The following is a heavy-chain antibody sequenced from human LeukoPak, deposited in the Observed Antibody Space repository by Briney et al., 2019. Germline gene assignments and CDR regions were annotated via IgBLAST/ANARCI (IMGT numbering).Heavy chain of an antibody. CDR1: GFIVSNNY. D-gene: IGHD3-10*01. CDR3: ARVPHAMVRGVIITEFYFDY. V-gene: IGHV3-53*01. J-gene: IGHJ4*02. Sequence: PGGSLRLSCAASGFIVSNNYMSWVRQAPGKGLEWVSILYSAGATYYADSVRGRFTIARDNAKNSLYLQMNSLRAEDTAVYYCARVPHAMVRGVIITEFYFDYWGQGTLVTVSS. CDR2: LYSAGAT.